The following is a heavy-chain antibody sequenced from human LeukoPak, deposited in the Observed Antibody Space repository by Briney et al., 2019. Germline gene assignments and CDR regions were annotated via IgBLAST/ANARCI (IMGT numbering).Heavy chain of an antibody. CDR3: ATIDRSGYYPWAFDI. CDR2: FDPEDGET. J-gene: IGHJ3*02. D-gene: IGHD3-22*01. CDR1: GYTLTELS. V-gene: IGHV1-24*01. Sequence: ASVKVSCKVSGYTLTELSMHWVRQAPGKGLEWMGGFDPEDGETIYAQKFQGRVTMTEDTSTDTAYTELSSLRSEDTAVYYCATIDRSGYYPWAFDIWGQGTMVTVSS.